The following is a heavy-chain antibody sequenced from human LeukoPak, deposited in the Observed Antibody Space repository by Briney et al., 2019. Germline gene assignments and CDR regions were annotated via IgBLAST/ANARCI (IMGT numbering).Heavy chain of an antibody. CDR2: IYYSGST. Sequence: SETLSLTCTVSGGSISSYYWSCIRPPPGEGLEWMGYIYYSGSTNYNPSLKSRVTISVDTSKNQFALKLSAVTAADTAVYYCARAEDSSGYYLDYWGQGTLVTVSS. J-gene: IGHJ4*02. V-gene: IGHV4-59*01. CDR3: ARAEDSSGYYLDY. CDR1: GGSISSYY. D-gene: IGHD3-22*01.